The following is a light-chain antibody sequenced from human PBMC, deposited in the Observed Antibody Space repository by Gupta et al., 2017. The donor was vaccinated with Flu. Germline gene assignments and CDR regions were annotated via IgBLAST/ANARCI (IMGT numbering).Light chain of an antibody. Sequence: PGTLSLSPGERATLSCRASQSVSTYLAWYQQKPGQAPRLLIYGASSRATGIPDRFSGSGSGTDFILTISRLEPEDFAVYYCQHYVSSPLTFGGGTKVQIK. CDR3: QHYVSSPLT. J-gene: IGKJ4*01. CDR2: GAS. V-gene: IGKV3-20*01. CDR1: QSVSTY.